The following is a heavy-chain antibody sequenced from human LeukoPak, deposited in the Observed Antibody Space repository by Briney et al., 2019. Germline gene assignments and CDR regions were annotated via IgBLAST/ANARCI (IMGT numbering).Heavy chain of an antibody. D-gene: IGHD3-22*01. V-gene: IGHV4-59*08. CDR1: GGSISSYY. CDR3: ARLIGDSSGYYPFDY. J-gene: IGHJ4*02. CDR2: IYYSGST. Sequence: PSETLSLTCTVSGGSISSYYWSWIRQPPEKGLEWIGYIYYSGSTNYNPSLKSRVTISVDTSKNQFSLKLSPVTAADTAVYYCARLIGDSSGYYPFDYWGQGTLVTVSS.